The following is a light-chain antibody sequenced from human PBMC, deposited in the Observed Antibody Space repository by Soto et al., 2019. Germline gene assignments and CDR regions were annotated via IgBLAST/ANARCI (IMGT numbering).Light chain of an antibody. Sequence: QSVLTQPASVSGSPGQSITISCTGTTSVVGVYVSWYQQHQGKAPRLSLYDVSNRPSGISNRFSGSKSGNTASLTISGLQTEDEADYYCSSYTSSITYVFGTGTKVTVL. CDR3: SSYTSSITYV. V-gene: IGLV2-14*01. J-gene: IGLJ1*01. CDR1: TSVVGVY. CDR2: DVS.